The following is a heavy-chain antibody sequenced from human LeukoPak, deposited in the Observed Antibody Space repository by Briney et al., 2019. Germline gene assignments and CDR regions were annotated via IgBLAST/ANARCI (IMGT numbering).Heavy chain of an antibody. Sequence: GASVRVSSKASVYTFTTYGITCVRQAPGQELEWRGGISAYNGNTNYAQKLQGRVTMTTDTSTSTAYMELRSLRSDDTAVYYCARVGLRFLEWLLYTNYYFDYWGQGTLVTVSS. CDR3: ARVGLRFLEWLLYTNYYFDY. D-gene: IGHD3-3*01. J-gene: IGHJ4*02. CDR2: ISAYNGNT. V-gene: IGHV1-18*01. CDR1: VYTFTTYG.